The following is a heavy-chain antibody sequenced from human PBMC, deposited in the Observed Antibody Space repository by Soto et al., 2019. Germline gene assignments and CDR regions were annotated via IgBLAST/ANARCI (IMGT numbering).Heavy chain of an antibody. Sequence: SVKVSCKASGGTFSSYSISWVRQAPGQGLEWMGGIIPIFGTANYAQKFQGRVTITADESASTAYMELSSLRSEDTAVYYCASNGGGNAQRPWTVFDYWGQGALVTVSS. CDR3: ASNGGGNAQRPWTVFDY. V-gene: IGHV1-69*13. CDR1: GGTFSSYS. J-gene: IGHJ4*02. D-gene: IGHD2-15*01. CDR2: IIPIFGTA.